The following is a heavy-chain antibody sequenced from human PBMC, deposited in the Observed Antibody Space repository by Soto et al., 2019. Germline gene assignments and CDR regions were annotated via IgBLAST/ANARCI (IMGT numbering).Heavy chain of an antibody. CDR3: AKEYVTMVRGVIIPYYFDY. CDR1: GFTFSSYG. J-gene: IGHJ4*02. V-gene: IGHV3-30*18. CDR2: ISYDGSNK. D-gene: IGHD3-10*01. Sequence: GGSLRLSCAASGFTFSSYGMHWVRQAPGKGLEWVAVISYDGSNKYYADSVKGRFTISRDNSKNTLYLQMNSLRAEDTAVYYCAKEYVTMVRGVIIPYYFDYWGQGTLVTVSS.